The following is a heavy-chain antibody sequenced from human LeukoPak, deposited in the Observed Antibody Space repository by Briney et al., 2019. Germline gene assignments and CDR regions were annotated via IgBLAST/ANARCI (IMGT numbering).Heavy chain of an antibody. CDR1: GYTFTGYY. CDR3: ARDRYLAARPGLFDY. V-gene: IGHV1-2*02. D-gene: IGHD6-6*01. CDR2: INPNSGGT. J-gene: IGHJ4*02. Sequence: ASVKVSCKASGYTFTGYYMHWVRQAPGQGLEWMGWINPNSGGTNYAQKFQGRVTMTRDMSTSTVYMELSSLRSEDTAVYYCARDRYLAARPGLFDYWGQGTLVTVSS.